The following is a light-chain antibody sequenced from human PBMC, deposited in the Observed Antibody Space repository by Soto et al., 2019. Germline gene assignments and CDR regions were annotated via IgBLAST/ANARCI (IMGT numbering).Light chain of an antibody. J-gene: IGKJ4*01. Sequence: EIVMTQSPATLSVSPGEKATLSCRASQSVSNNLAWFQQKPGQVPRLLIYGASNRATGVSARFSGSGSGTEFTLTISSLQSEDFAVYYCQQRSNWLLTFGGGTKVDIK. CDR3: QQRSNWLLT. CDR2: GAS. V-gene: IGKV3-15*01. CDR1: QSVSNN.